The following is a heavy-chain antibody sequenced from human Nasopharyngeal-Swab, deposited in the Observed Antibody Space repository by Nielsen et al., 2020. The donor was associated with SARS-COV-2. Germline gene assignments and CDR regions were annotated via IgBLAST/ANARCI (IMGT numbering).Heavy chain of an antibody. CDR1: GGSISSGDYY. CDR3: VRTPFPNWGDYYYMDV. V-gene: IGHV4-30-4*08. J-gene: IGHJ6*03. D-gene: IGHD7-27*01. CDR2: IYYSGST. Sequence: SETLSLTCTVSGGSISSGDYYWSWIRQPPGKGLEWIGYIYYSGSTYYNPSLKSRVTISVDTSKNQFSLKLSSVTAADTAVYYCVRTPFPNWGDYYYMDVWGKGTTVTVSS.